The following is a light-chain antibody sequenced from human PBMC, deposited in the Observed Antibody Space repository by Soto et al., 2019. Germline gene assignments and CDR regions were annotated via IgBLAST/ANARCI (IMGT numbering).Light chain of an antibody. CDR2: AAS. Sequence: DIQLTQSPSFLSASVGYRVTITCRASQGISSYLAWYQQRPGIAPKLLIYAASTLQSWVPSRFSGSGSGTEVTLTISSLQPEDFATYYCQQLNNYPQTFGQGTKVELK. J-gene: IGKJ1*01. V-gene: IGKV1-9*01. CDR1: QGISSY. CDR3: QQLNNYPQT.